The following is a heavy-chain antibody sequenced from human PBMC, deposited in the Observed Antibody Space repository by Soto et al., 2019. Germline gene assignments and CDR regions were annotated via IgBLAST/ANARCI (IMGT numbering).Heavy chain of an antibody. Sequence: ASVKVSCKASGYTFNKYGFNWVRQAPGQGLEWMGRISAFNDYTNLAQKFQGRVTLTTDASTNTAYMELQILRSDDTAMHYCARGRGVVIPAGTPDAFDVWGQGTKVTVSS. CDR3: ARGRGVVIPAGTPDAFDV. J-gene: IGHJ3*01. CDR2: ISAFNDYT. D-gene: IGHD6-13*01. CDR1: GYTFNKYG. V-gene: IGHV1-18*01.